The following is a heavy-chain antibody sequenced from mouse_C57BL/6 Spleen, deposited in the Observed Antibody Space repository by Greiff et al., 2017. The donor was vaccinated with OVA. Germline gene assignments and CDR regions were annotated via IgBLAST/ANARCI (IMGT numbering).Heavy chain of an antibody. J-gene: IGHJ2*01. CDR1: GFTFSSYA. V-gene: IGHV5-4*01. CDR3: AREGLLLRYVDY. D-gene: IGHD1-1*01. Sequence: EVKLMESGGGLVKPGGSLKLSCAASGFTFSSYAMSWVRQTPEKRLEWVATISDGGSYTYYPDNVKGRFTISRDNAKNNLYLQMSHLKSEDTAMYYCAREGLLLRYVDYWGQGTTLTVSS. CDR2: ISDGGSYT.